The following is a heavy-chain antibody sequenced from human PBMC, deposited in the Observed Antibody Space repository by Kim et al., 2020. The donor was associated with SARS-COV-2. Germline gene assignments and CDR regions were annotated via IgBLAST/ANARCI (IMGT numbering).Heavy chain of an antibody. Sequence: GRFTISRDNAKNSLYLQMNSLRDEETAVYYCARKRGYSGSRPYYYYGMDVWGQGTTVTVSS. J-gene: IGHJ6*02. D-gene: IGHD5-12*01. V-gene: IGHV3-48*02. CDR3: ARKRGYSGSRPYYYYGMDV.